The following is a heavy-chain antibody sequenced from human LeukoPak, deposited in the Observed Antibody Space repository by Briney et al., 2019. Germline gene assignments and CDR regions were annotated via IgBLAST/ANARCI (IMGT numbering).Heavy chain of an antibody. CDR3: ARGSSGWYGRYYYYYMDV. J-gene: IGHJ6*03. D-gene: IGHD6-19*01. Sequence: ASVKVSCKASGYTFTSYGISWVRQAPGQGLEWMGWISAYNGNTNYAQKLQGRVTMTTDTSTSTAYMELRSLRSDDTAVYYCARGSSGWYGRYYYYYMDVWGKGTTVTISS. CDR2: ISAYNGNT. V-gene: IGHV1-18*01. CDR1: GYTFTSYG.